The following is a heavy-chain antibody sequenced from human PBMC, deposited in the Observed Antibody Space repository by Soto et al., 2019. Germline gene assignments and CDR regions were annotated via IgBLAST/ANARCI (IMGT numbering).Heavy chain of an antibody. CDR3: ATDFDRRDGYKSYYFDY. D-gene: IGHD5-12*01. CDR2: FDPEDGET. CDR1: GYTLTELS. V-gene: IGHV1-24*01. J-gene: IGHJ4*02. Sequence: ASVKVSCKVSGYTLTELSMHWVRQAPGKGLEWMGGFDPEDGETIYAQKFQGRVTMTEDTSTDTAYMELSSLRSEDTAVYYCATDFDRRDGYKSYYFDYWGQGTLVTVSS.